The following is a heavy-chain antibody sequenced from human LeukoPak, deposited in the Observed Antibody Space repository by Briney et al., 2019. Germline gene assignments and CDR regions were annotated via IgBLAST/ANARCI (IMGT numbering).Heavy chain of an antibody. J-gene: IGHJ4*02. D-gene: IGHD3-10*01. CDR1: GFTFSSYS. Sequence: GESLKISCAASGFTFSSYSMHWVRQAPGKGLEWVAVISYDGSNKYYADSVEGRFTISRDNSKNTLYLQMNSLRAEDTAVYYCARDRYHGSGSYSPPYFDYWGQGTLVTVSS. CDR2: ISYDGSNK. CDR3: ARDRYHGSGSYSPPYFDY. V-gene: IGHV3-30-3*01.